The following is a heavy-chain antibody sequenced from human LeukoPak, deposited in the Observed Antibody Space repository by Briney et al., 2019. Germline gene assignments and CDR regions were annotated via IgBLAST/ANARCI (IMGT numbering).Heavy chain of an antibody. Sequence: SETLSLTCAVYGGSFSGYYWSWIRQPPGKGLEWIGEINHSGSTNYNPSLKSRVTISVDTSKNQFSLKLSSVTAADTAVYYCARDLIAVAGTYYYYGMDVWGQGTTVTVSS. CDR1: GGSFSGYY. CDR3: ARDLIAVAGTYYYYGMDV. D-gene: IGHD6-19*01. J-gene: IGHJ6*02. CDR2: INHSGST. V-gene: IGHV4-34*01.